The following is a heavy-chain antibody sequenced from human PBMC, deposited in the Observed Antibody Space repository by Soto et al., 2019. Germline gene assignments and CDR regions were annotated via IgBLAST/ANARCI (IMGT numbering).Heavy chain of an antibody. CDR2: IDPSDSYT. D-gene: IGHD5-12*01. CDR1: GYSFTSYW. V-gene: IGHV5-10-1*01. J-gene: IGHJ4*02. Sequence: GESLKISCKGSGYSFTSYWSSWGRQMPGKGLEWMGRIDPSDSYTNYSPSFQGHVTISADKSISTAYLQWSSLKASDPPMYYCARPGDGYNLAFDYWGQGTLVTVSS. CDR3: ARPGDGYNLAFDY.